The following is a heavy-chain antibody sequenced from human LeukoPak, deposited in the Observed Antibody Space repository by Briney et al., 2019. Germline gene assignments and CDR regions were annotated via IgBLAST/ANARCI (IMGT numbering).Heavy chain of an antibody. CDR3: ARHQTWIQLWSDY. D-gene: IGHD5-18*01. V-gene: IGHV4-59*08. CDR1: GGSISSYY. CDR2: IYYSGST. Sequence: SETLSLTCTVSGGSISSYYWSWIRQPPGKGLEWIGYIYYSGSTNYNPSLKSRVTISVDTSKNQFSLKLSSVTAADTAVYYCARHQTWIQLWSDYWGQGTLVTVSS. J-gene: IGHJ4*02.